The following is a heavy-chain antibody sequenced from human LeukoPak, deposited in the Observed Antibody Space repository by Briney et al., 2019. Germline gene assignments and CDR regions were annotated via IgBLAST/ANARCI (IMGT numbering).Heavy chain of an antibody. CDR1: GFTFSNAW. Sequence: PGGSLRLSCAASGFTFSNAWMSWVRQAPGKGLEWVGRIKSKTDGGTTDYAAPVNGRFTISRDDSKNTLYLQMNSLKTEDTAVYYCTTGSGWFFYYFDHWGQGTLVTVSS. V-gene: IGHV3-15*01. CDR3: TTGSGWFFYYFDH. D-gene: IGHD6-19*01. CDR2: IKSKTDGGTT. J-gene: IGHJ4*02.